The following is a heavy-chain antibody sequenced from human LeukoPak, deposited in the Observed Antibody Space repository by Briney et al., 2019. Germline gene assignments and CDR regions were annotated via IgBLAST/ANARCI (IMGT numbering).Heavy chain of an antibody. CDR3: ARGAYSGTGSYYDY. CDR2: INPSGDST. Sequence: ASVKVSCKASRYTFTSYNMHWVRQAPGQGLEWMGIINPSGDSTSYTEKFQGRVSMTKDTFTSTVYMELSSLRSEDTAVYYCARGAYSGTGSYYDYWGQGTLVTVSS. CDR1: RYTFTSYN. D-gene: IGHD3-10*01. J-gene: IGHJ4*02. V-gene: IGHV1-46*01.